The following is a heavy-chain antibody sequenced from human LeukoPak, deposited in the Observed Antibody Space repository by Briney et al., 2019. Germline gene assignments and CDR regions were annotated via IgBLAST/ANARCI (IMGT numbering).Heavy chain of an antibody. D-gene: IGHD6-13*01. J-gene: IGHJ4*02. CDR3: ARHRVGIAADY. CDR1: GFTFSSYA. Sequence: GGSLRLSCAASGFTFSSYAMSWVRQAPGKGLEWVSDISGGGATTFYADSVKGRFTISRDNAKNSLYLQMNSLRAEDTAVYYCARHRVGIAADYWGQGTLVTVSS. V-gene: IGHV3-23*01. CDR2: ISGGGATT.